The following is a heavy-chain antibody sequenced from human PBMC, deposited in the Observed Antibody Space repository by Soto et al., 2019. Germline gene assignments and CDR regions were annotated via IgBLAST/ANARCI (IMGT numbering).Heavy chain of an antibody. CDR3: ARVMTGTYLDVFDS. CDR1: GGSINGYY. V-gene: IGHV4-59*01. J-gene: IGHJ4*02. CDR2: IFYSGTT. D-gene: IGHD1-7*01. Sequence: PSETLSLTCNVSGGSINGYYWSWIRQPPGKGLEWIGYIFYSGTTNYNPSLKSRVTMSVDTSKTQFSLKLRSATSADTAVYYCARVMTGTYLDVFDSWGQGTLVTVSP.